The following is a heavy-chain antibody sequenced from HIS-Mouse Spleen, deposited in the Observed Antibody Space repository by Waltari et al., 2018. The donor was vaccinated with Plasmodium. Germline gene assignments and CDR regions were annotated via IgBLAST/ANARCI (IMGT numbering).Heavy chain of an antibody. D-gene: IGHD6-13*01. CDR1: GLTFSSYW. J-gene: IGHJ2*01. CDR2: IKQDGSEK. Sequence: EVQLVESGGGLVQPGGSLSLSCAASGLTFSSYWMRWVRLAPGKGLEWLANIKQDGSEKYYVDSVKGRFTISRDNAKNSLYLQMNSLRAEDTAVYYCASSWYWYFDLWGRGTLVTVSS. V-gene: IGHV3-7*01. CDR3: ASSWYWYFDL.